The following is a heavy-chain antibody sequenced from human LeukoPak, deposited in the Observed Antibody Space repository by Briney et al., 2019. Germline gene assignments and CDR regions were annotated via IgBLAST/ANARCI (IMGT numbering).Heavy chain of an antibody. D-gene: IGHD2-15*01. CDR2: TYHSGST. CDR1: GGSITSSNW. Sequence: PSETLSLTCAVSGGSITSSNWWSWVRRPPGKGLGGIGETYHSGSTNYNPSLKSRVTISVDKSKNQFSLKLSSVTAADTAVYYCARWGGYCSGGSCYHDAFDIWGQGTMVTVSS. V-gene: IGHV4-4*02. CDR3: ARWGGYCSGGSCYHDAFDI. J-gene: IGHJ3*02.